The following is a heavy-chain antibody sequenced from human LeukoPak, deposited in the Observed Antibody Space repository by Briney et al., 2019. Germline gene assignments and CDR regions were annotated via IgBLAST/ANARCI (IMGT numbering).Heavy chain of an antibody. Sequence: SQTLSLTCTVSGGSISSGGYYWSWIRQHPGKGLEWIGYIYYSGSTYYNPSLKSRVTISVDTSKNQFSLKLSSVTAADTAVYYCARAFSSGWWNDAFDIWGQGTTVTVSS. D-gene: IGHD6-19*01. J-gene: IGHJ3*02. CDR1: GGSISSGGYY. V-gene: IGHV4-31*03. CDR3: ARAFSSGWWNDAFDI. CDR2: IYYSGST.